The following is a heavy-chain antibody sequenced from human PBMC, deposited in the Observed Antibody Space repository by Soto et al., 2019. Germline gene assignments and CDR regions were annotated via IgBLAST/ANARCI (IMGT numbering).Heavy chain of an antibody. J-gene: IGHJ4*02. CDR3: ASGYGTGWHGASEVELDY. CDR2: IGYDGNNR. V-gene: IGHV3-30*03. CDR1: GFSFRSYA. Sequence: GGSLRLSCAASGFSFRSYAMHWVRQAPGKGLEWLAVIGYDGNNRYYTDSVKGRFTISKDNAKNTLYLQMNSLRAEDTALYYCASGYGTGWHGASEVELDYWGQGTLVTVSS. D-gene: IGHD6-19*01.